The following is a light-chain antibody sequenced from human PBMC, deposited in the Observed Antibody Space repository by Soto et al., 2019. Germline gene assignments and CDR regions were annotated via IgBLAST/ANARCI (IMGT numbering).Light chain of an antibody. J-gene: IGLJ2*01. Sequence: QLVLTQPPSASGTPGQRVTISCSGRSSNIRSNYVYWYQQIPGTAPKLLIYRNSQRPSGVPDRFSASKSGTSASLAISGLRSEDEADYFCATWDDSLSGPVFGGGTKLTVL. CDR2: RNS. V-gene: IGLV1-47*01. CDR3: ATWDDSLSGPV. CDR1: SSNIRSNY.